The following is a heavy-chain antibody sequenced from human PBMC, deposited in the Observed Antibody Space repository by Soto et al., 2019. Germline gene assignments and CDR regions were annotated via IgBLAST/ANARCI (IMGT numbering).Heavy chain of an antibody. D-gene: IGHD2-15*01. Sequence: SETLSLTCTVSGGFISNYYWSWIRQSPGKGLEWIGYIYYSGSTNYNPSLKSRVTISVDTSKNQLSLKLNSVTAADTAVYYCAREVRWSGYFDDWGQGSLVTVSS. V-gene: IGHV4-59*01. CDR3: AREVRWSGYFDD. CDR1: GGFISNYY. J-gene: IGHJ4*02. CDR2: IYYSGST.